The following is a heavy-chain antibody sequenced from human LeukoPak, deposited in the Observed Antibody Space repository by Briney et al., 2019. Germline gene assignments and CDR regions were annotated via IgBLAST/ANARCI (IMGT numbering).Heavy chain of an antibody. CDR1: GYIFTDYW. CDR2: ISPGDSDT. V-gene: IGHV5-51*01. CDR3: GRRHYYDASGPGMDV. Sequence: GESLKISCKGSGYIFTDYWIAWVRQMPGKGLEWMGMISPGDSDTRYSPSFEGQVTISADKSINTVYLQWSSLKASDTAIYYCGRRHYYDASGPGMDVWGQGNSVTVYS. D-gene: IGHD3-22*01. J-gene: IGHJ6*01.